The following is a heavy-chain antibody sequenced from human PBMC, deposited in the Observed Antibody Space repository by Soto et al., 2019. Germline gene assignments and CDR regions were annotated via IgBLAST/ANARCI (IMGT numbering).Heavy chain of an antibody. V-gene: IGHV3-23*01. D-gene: IGHD2-8*01. Sequence: PGGSLRLSCAASGFTFSNYAVTWVRQAPGKGLEWVSTISGSGGSTYYADSVKGRFTISRDNAKNSLYLQMNSLRAEDTAVYYCARMAPPIDYWGQGTLVTVSS. CDR1: GFTFSNYA. J-gene: IGHJ4*02. CDR2: ISGSGGST. CDR3: ARMAPPIDY.